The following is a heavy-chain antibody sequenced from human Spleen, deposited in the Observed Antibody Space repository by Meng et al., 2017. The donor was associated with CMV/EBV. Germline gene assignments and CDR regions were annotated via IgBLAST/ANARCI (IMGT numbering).Heavy chain of an antibody. CDR3: ARDERGTRGGALDI. D-gene: IGHD1-1*01. V-gene: IGHV3-7*01. CDR1: GFTFSSYW. CDR2: IKQDGSEK. Sequence: GESLKISCAASGFTFSSYWMSWVRQAPGKGLEWVANIKQDGSEKYYVDSVKGRFTISRDNAKNSLCLQMNSLRAEDTAVYYCARDERGTRGGALDIWGQGTMVTVSS. J-gene: IGHJ3*02.